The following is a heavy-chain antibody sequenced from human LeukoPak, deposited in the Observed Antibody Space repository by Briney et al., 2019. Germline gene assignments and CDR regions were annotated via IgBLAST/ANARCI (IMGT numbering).Heavy chain of an antibody. V-gene: IGHV3-23*01. CDR2: ISGSDGTT. CDR3: AKDSAKKYDDY. Sequence: GGSLRLSCAASGFTFSNYAMSWVRQAPGKGLEWVSGISGSDGTTYYADSVKGRFTISRDNSKNTLYLQMNGLRAEDTAVYYCAKDSAKKYDDYWGQGTLVTVSS. J-gene: IGHJ4*02. D-gene: IGHD2/OR15-2a*01. CDR1: GFTFSNYA.